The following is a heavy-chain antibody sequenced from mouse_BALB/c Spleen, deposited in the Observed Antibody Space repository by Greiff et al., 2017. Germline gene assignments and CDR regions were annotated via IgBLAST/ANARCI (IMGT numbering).Heavy chain of an antibody. V-gene: IGHV5-9*03. J-gene: IGHJ3*01. CDR3: ARDGDDYPAWFAY. CDR2: ISSGGGNT. CDR1: GFTFSRYT. D-gene: IGHD2-4*01. Sequence: EVKLMESGGGLVKPGGSLKLSCAASGFTFSRYTMSWVRQTPEKRLEWVATISSGGGNTYYPDSVKGRFTISRDNAKNNLYLQMSSLRSEDTALYYCARDGDDYPAWFAYWGQGTLVTVSA.